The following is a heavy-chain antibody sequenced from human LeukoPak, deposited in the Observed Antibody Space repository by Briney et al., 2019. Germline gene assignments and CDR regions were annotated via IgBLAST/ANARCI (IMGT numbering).Heavy chain of an antibody. CDR3: ARVENISGYSHVY. Sequence: GASVKVSCKASGYTFTGYYMHWVRQATGQGLEWMGWMNPNSGNTGYAQKFQGRVTMTRNIFISTAYMELSSLRSEDTAVYYCARVENISGYSHVYWGQGTLVTVSS. J-gene: IGHJ4*02. V-gene: IGHV1-8*02. D-gene: IGHD3-22*01. CDR1: GYTFTGYY. CDR2: MNPNSGNT.